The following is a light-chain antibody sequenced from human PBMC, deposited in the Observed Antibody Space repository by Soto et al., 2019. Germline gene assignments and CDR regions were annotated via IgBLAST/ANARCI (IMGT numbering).Light chain of an antibody. Sequence: QSALTQPASASGSPGQSITISCTGTSSDVGGYNYVSWYQQHPGKAPKLMIYEVGNRPSGVSTRFSGSKSGNTASLTISGLQAEDEADYYCSSYTSSSTVVFGGGTKLTVL. J-gene: IGLJ2*01. CDR3: SSYTSSSTVV. CDR2: EVG. V-gene: IGLV2-14*01. CDR1: SSDVGGYNY.